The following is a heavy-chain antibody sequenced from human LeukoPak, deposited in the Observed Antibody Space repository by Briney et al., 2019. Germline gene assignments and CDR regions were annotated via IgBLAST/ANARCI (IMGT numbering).Heavy chain of an antibody. Sequence: SETLSLTCTVSGGSISYFYWSWIRQPPGKGLEWIGYIYYSGSTNYNPSLKSRVTISVDTSKNQFSLKLSSVTAADTAVYYCARVSGYDWESFYDYWGQGTLVTVSS. CDR1: GGSISYFY. J-gene: IGHJ4*02. V-gene: IGHV4-59*01. CDR2: IYYSGST. D-gene: IGHD5-12*01. CDR3: ARVSGYDWESFYDY.